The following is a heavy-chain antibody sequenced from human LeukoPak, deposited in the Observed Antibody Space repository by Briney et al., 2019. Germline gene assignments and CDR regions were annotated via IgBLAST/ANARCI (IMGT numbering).Heavy chain of an antibody. CDR2: VNQDGSGK. Sequence: GGSLRLSCAASGFTFSSAWMSWVRQAPGKGLEWVANVNQDGSGKYYVDSVKGRFTISKDNAKNSLYLQMNSLRAEDTAVYYCAKGVFRGVHDYYFDYWGQGTLVTVSS. D-gene: IGHD3-10*01. J-gene: IGHJ4*02. V-gene: IGHV3-7*01. CDR1: GFTFSSAW. CDR3: AKGVFRGVHDYYFDY.